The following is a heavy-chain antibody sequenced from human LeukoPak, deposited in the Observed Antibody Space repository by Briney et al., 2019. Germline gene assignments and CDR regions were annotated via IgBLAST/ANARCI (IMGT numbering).Heavy chain of an antibody. J-gene: IGHJ1*01. CDR3: AKDLMRDRWFGES. CDR2: ISSSSSYI. Sequence: GGSLRLSCAASGFTFSSYSMNWVRQAPGKGLEWVSSISSSSSYIYYADSVKGRFTISRDTSRNTLYLQMNSLRAEDTAVYYCAKDLMRDRWFGESWGQGTLVTVSS. CDR1: GFTFSSYS. V-gene: IGHV3-21*01. D-gene: IGHD3-10*01.